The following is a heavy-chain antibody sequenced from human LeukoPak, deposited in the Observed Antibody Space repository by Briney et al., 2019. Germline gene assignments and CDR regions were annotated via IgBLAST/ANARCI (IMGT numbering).Heavy chain of an antibody. J-gene: IGHJ3*02. CDR1: GFTFSSYA. D-gene: IGHD6-13*01. CDR3: AKHRDFSWYADAFDI. CDR2: ISGSGGST. V-gene: IGHV3-23*01. Sequence: PGGSLRLSCAASGFTFSSYAMSWVRQAPGKGLEWVSGISGSGGSTYYPDSVKGRFTISRDNSKNTLYLQMNSLRAEDTAVYYRAKHRDFSWYADAFDIWGQGTMVTVSS.